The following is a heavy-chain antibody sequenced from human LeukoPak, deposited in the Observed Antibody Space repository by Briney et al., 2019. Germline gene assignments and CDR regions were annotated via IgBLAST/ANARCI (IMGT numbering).Heavy chain of an antibody. CDR3: AGTYYYGSGIYDF. D-gene: IGHD3-10*01. V-gene: IGHV3-11*04. CDR1: GLTFSDYY. CDR2: ISSSGSTI. Sequence: PGGSLRLSCAASGLTFSDYYMSWIRQAPGKGLEWVSYISSSGSTIYYADSVKGRFTISRDNAKNSLYLQMNGLRAEDTAVYYCAGTYYYGSGIYDFWGQGTLVTVSS. J-gene: IGHJ4*02.